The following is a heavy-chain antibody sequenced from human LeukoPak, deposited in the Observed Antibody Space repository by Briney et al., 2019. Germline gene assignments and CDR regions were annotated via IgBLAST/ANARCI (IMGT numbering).Heavy chain of an antibody. V-gene: IGHV5-51*01. CDR3: ARIIAVAGGSNWFDP. J-gene: IGHJ5*02. Sequence: GESLKISCKGSGYSFTSYWIGWVRQMPGKGLEWMGIIYPGDSDTRYSPSFQGQVTISADKSISTAYLQWSSLKASDTAMYYCARIIAVAGGSNWFDPWGQGTLVTVSS. D-gene: IGHD6-19*01. CDR1: GYSFTSYW. CDR2: IYPGDSDT.